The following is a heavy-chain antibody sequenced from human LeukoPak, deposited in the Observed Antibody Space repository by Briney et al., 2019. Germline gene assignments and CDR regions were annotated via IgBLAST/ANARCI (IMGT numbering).Heavy chain of an antibody. V-gene: IGHV3-74*01. Sequence: PGGSLRLSCAASGFTFSTYWMHWVRQAPGKGLVWVSRISSDGSITSYADSVKGRFTISRDNAKNTLYLQMNSLRAEDTAVYYCAKYQFTGVWPRGFDYWGQGTLVTVSS. J-gene: IGHJ4*02. CDR2: ISSDGSIT. CDR3: AKYQFTGVWPRGFDY. CDR1: GFTFSTYW. D-gene: IGHD3-10*01.